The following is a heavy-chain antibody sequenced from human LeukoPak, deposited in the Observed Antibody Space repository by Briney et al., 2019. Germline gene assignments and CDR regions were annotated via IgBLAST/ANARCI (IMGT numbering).Heavy chain of an antibody. J-gene: IGHJ4*02. CDR2: DGSST. CDR3: ARARWYSCDY. V-gene: IGHV3-74*01. D-gene: IGHD5-24*01. Sequence: GGSLRLSCAVSGFTFSGHWMFWVRQAPGKGLEWVSSDGSSTGYTDSVKGRFTVSRDNAKNALYLQMNSLRAEDTAVYYCARARWYSCDYWGQGTLVTVSS. CDR1: GFTFSGHW.